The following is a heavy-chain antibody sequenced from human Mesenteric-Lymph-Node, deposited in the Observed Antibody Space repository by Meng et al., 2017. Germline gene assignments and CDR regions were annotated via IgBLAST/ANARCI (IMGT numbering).Heavy chain of an antibody. V-gene: IGHV4-59*08. CDR1: GGSFSGYY. J-gene: IGHJ4*02. CDR2: NYYSGST. D-gene: IGHD3-16*02. CDR3: ARHQNGGTYPLDY. Sequence: GPLNPSGPFAPTCAVYGGSFSGYYWSGIRQPPGKGLEWIGNNYYSGSTNYNPSLASRVTISVDSSKNQFSLKLSSVTAADTAVYYCARHQNGGTYPLDYWGQGTLVTVSS.